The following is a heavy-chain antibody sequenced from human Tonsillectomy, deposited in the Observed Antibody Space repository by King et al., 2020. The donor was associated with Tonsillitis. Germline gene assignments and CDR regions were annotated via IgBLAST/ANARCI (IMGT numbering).Heavy chain of an antibody. Sequence: LPLQESGPGLVKPSETLSLTCTVSGGSISSSSYYWGWIRQPPGKGLEWIGSIFYSGSTYYNPSLKSRVTISVDTSENQFSLKLSSLTAADTAVYYCARRWCQTWLHDSSGLGAFDIWGQWTMVSVSS. CDR1: GGSISSSSYY. J-gene: IGHJ3*02. CDR3: ARRWCQTWLHDSSGLGAFDI. V-gene: IGHV4-39*01. CDR2: IFYSGST. D-gene: IGHD3-22*01.